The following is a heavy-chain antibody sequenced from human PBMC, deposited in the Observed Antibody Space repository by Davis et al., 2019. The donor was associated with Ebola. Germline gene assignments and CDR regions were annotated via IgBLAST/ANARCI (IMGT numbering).Heavy chain of an antibody. D-gene: IGHD3-10*01. Sequence: SETLSLTCTVSGGSVSSGSYYWSWIRQPPGKGLEWIGYIYYSGSTNYNPSLKSRVTISVDTSKNQFSLKLSSVTAADTAVYYCARLLWFGELLFSYFDYWGQGTLVTVSS. V-gene: IGHV4-61*01. CDR1: GGSVSSGSYY. J-gene: IGHJ4*02. CDR2: IYYSGST. CDR3: ARLLWFGELLFSYFDY.